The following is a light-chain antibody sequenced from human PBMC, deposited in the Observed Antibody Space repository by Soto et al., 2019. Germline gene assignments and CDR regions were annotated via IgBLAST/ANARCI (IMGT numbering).Light chain of an antibody. V-gene: IGKV3-20*01. CDR3: QQYGSSPWT. CDR2: GVS. J-gene: IGKJ1*01. CDR1: QSVSNNY. Sequence: DIVLTQSPATLSLSPGERATLSCRASQSVSNNYLAWYQQRPGQAPRLLIFGVSSRATGIPDRFSGSGSGTDFTLTISRLEPEDFAVYYCQQYGSSPWTFGQGTKVDIK.